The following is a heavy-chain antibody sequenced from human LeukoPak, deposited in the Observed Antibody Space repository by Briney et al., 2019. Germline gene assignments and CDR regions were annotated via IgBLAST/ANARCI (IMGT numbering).Heavy chain of an antibody. CDR1: GFIFSNAW. D-gene: IGHD6-19*01. CDR2: SESKVDGGTP. V-gene: IGHV3-15*04. J-gene: IGHJ4*02. CDR3: TTHRDYSSGFNLDY. Sequence: GGSLRLSCATSGFIFSNAWMSWVRQAPGKGLEWVGHSESKVDGGTPDYAAPVKGRFIISRDDSRSTLYLQMNSLKTEDTAVYYCTTHRDYSSGFNLDYWGQGALVTVSS.